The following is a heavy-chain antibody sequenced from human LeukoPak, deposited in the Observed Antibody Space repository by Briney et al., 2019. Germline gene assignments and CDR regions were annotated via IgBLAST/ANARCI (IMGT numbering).Heavy chain of an antibody. V-gene: IGHV1-18*01. CDR2: ISAYNGNT. D-gene: IGHD4-11*01. CDR3: ARVEMTTVTTAGAFDI. J-gene: IGHJ3*02. CDR1: GYTFTSYG. Sequence: ASVKVSCKASGYTFTSYGISWVRQAPGQGLEWMGWISAYNGNTNYAQKLQGRVTMTTDTSTSTAYMELRSLRSDDTAVYYCARVEMTTVTTAGAFDIWGQGTMVTVSS.